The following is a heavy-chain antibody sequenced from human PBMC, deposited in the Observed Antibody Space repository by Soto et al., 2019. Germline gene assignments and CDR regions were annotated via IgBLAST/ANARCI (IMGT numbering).Heavy chain of an antibody. CDR1: GYSFTIYW. Sequence: GESLKISCKGSGYSFTIYWIGWVLQRPGKGLEWMGIIYPGDSVTRYSPSFQGQVTISADKSISTAYLQWSSLKASDTAMYYCARQSRDYYDSSGYYCPFDYWGQGTLVT. CDR3: ARQSRDYYDSSGYYCPFDY. D-gene: IGHD3-22*01. J-gene: IGHJ4*02. CDR2: IYPGDSVT. V-gene: IGHV5-51*01.